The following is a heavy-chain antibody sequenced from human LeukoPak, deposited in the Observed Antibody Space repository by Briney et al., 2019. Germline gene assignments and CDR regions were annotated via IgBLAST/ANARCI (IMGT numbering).Heavy chain of an antibody. V-gene: IGHV3-7*01. D-gene: IGHD3-22*01. CDR3: ARDGDTSGYTD. CDR2: IKQDGSEK. J-gene: IGHJ4*02. Sequence: GGSLRLSCEASGFTFSLYWMSWVRQAPGKGLEWVANIKQDGSEKYYVDSVKGRFTISRDNAKNSLYLQMNSLRADDTAVYYCARDGDTSGYTDWGQGTLVNVSS. CDR1: GFTFSLYW.